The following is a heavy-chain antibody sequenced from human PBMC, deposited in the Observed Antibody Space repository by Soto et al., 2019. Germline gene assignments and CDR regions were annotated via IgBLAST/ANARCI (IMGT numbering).Heavy chain of an antibody. CDR1: GGTFSSYA. V-gene: IGHV1-69*12. J-gene: IGHJ4*02. D-gene: IGHD3-22*01. CDR3: ARGGAGYDSSGYYSGGFDY. CDR2: IIPIFGTA. Sequence: QVQLVQSGAEVKKPGSSVKVSCKASGGTFSSYAISWVRQAPGQGLEWMGGIIPIFGTANYAQKFQGRVTITAAEYTSTAYRELSSLRTEDTAVYYCARGGAGYDSSGYYSGGFDYWGQGTLVTVSS.